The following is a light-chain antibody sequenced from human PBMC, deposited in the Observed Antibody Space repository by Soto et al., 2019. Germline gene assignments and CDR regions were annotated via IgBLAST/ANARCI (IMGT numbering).Light chain of an antibody. CDR1: QSISSY. CDR2: AAS. CDR3: QQSYSMTWT. V-gene: IGKV1-39*01. J-gene: IGKJ1*01. Sequence: DIQMTQSPSSLSASVGDRVTITCRASQSISSYLNWYQQKPGKAPKLLIYAASSLQSGVQSRFSGSGSGTDFTLTISSLQPEDFATYYCQQSYSMTWTFGQGTKVEIK.